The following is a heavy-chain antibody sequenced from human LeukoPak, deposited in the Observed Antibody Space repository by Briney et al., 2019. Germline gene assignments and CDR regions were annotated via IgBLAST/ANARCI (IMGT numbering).Heavy chain of an antibody. Sequence: SETLSLICTVSGGSISSYYWSWIRQPPGKGLEWIGYIYYSGSTNYNPSLKSRVTISVDTSKNQFSLKLSSVTAADTAVYYCARGYYYYYYGMDVWGQGTTVTVSS. CDR1: GGSISSYY. V-gene: IGHV4-59*01. CDR2: IYYSGST. CDR3: ARGYYYYYYGMDV. J-gene: IGHJ6*02. D-gene: IGHD1-26*01.